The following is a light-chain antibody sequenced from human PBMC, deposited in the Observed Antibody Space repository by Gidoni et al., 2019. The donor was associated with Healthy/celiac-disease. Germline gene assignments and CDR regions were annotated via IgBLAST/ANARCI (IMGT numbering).Light chain of an antibody. V-gene: IGKV3-15*01. J-gene: IGKJ1*01. Sequence: EIVMTHSPATLSVSPGERATLSCRASQSVSSNLAWYQQEPGQAPRLLIYGASTRATGIPARFSGSGSGTEFTLTISSLQSEDFAVYYCQQYNNWPPWTFGKGTKVEIK. CDR2: GAS. CDR1: QSVSSN. CDR3: QQYNNWPPWT.